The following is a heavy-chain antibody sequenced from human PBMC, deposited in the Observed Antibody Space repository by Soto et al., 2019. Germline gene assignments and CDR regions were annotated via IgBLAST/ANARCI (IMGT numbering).Heavy chain of an antibody. J-gene: IGHJ4*02. CDR3: ARAGEMEWFFSRY. CDR2: INAGNGNT. CDR1: GYSFTTHW. V-gene: IGHV1-3*01. Sequence: GESLKISCKGSGYSFTTHWTGWVRQMPGQRLEWMGWINAGNGNTKYSQKFQGRVTITRDTSASTAYMELSSLRSEDTAVYYCARAGEMEWFFSRYWGQGTLVTVSS. D-gene: IGHD3-3*01.